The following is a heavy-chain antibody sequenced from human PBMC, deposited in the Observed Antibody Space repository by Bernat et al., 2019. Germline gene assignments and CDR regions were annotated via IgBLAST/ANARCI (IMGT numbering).Heavy chain of an antibody. J-gene: IGHJ6*03. D-gene: IGHD4-17*01. V-gene: IGHV4-39*07. CDR2: IYYSGST. CDR1: GGSISSSSYY. Sequence: QLQLQESGPGLVKPSETLSLTCTVSGGSISSSSYYWGWIRQPPGKGLEWIGSIYYSGSTNYNPSLKSRVTISVDTSKNQFSLKLSSVTAADTAVYYCARDRGLDYGDYGEGYYYYYMDVWGKGTTVTVSS. CDR3: ARDRGLDYGDYGEGYYYYYMDV.